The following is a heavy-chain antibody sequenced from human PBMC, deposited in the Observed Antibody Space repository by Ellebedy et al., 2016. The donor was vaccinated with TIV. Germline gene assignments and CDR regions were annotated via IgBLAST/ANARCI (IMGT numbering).Heavy chain of an antibody. CDR1: GGSFGGYY. J-gene: IGHJ6*02. CDR2: INHGEST. CDR3: ARGRRFFYYYGMDV. D-gene: IGHD3-3*01. Sequence: MPSETLSLTCAVYGGSFGGYYWSWIRQSPGKGLEWIGDINHGESTNYSPSLKSRVTISIDSSKNHFSLKLTSVTAADTAVYYCARGRRFFYYYGMDVWGQGTTVTVSS. V-gene: IGHV4-34*01.